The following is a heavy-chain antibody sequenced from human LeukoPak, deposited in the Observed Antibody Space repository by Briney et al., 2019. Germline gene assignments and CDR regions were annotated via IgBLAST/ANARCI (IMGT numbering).Heavy chain of an antibody. V-gene: IGHV4-38-2*01. Sequence: SETLSLTCAVSGYSISSGYYWGWIRQPPGKGLEWIGSIYHSGSTYYNPSLKSRVTISVDTSKNQFSLKLTSVTAADTAVYYCARGGGYNWFDPWGQGTLVTVSS. J-gene: IGHJ5*02. CDR3: ARGGGYNWFDP. CDR1: GYSISSGYY. CDR2: IYHSGST.